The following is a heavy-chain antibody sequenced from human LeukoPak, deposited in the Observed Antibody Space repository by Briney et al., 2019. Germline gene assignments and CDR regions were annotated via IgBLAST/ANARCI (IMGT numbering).Heavy chain of an antibody. CDR1: GGSISSSSYY. CDR3: ARPTGDYGDYVSYFDY. Sequence: SETLSLTCTVSGGSISSSSYYWGWIRQPPGKGLEWIGSIYYSGSTYYNPSLKSRVTISVDTSKNQFSLKLSSVTAADTAVYYCARPTGDYGDYVSYFDYWGQGTLVTVSS. D-gene: IGHD4-17*01. CDR2: IYYSGST. J-gene: IGHJ4*02. V-gene: IGHV4-39*01.